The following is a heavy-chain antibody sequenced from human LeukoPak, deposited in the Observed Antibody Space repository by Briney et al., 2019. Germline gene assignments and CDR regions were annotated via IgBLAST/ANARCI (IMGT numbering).Heavy chain of an antibody. Sequence: HPGGSLRLSCAASGFTFSSYGMHWVRQAPGKGLEWVAFIRYDGSNKYYADSVKGRFTISRDNSKNTLYLQMNSLRAEDTAVYYCAKDSALRLGELDIWGQGTMVTVSS. CDR2: IRYDGSNK. V-gene: IGHV3-30*02. D-gene: IGHD3-16*01. CDR3: AKDSALRLGELDI. CDR1: GFTFSSYG. J-gene: IGHJ3*02.